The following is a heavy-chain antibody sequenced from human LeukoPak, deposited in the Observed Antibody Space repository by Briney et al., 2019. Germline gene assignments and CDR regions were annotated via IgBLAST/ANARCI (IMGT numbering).Heavy chain of an antibody. CDR3: ARRTITMVRGVSNWFDP. CDR1: GGSFSGYY. J-gene: IGHJ5*02. D-gene: IGHD3-10*01. V-gene: IGHV4-34*01. Sequence: SETLSLTCAVYGGSFSGYYWSWIRQPPGKGLEWIGEINHSVSTNYNPSPKSRVTISVDTSKTQFSLKLSSVTAADTAVYYCARRTITMVRGVSNWFDPWGQGTLVTVSS. CDR2: INHSVST.